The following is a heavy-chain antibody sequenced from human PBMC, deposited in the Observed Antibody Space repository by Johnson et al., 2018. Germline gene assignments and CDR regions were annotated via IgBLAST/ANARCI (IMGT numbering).Heavy chain of an antibody. CDR2: ISYDGSNT. D-gene: IGHD6-19*01. J-gene: IGHJ6*03. CDR3: AKEMGWYLGYFYYYMDV. Sequence: QVQLVQSGGGVVQPGRSLRLSCAASGFAFNTYGIHWVRQAPGKGLEWVAVISYDGSNTYYADSVKGRFTISRDNSKNMLYLEMNSLRADGTAVYYCAKEMGWYLGYFYYYMDVWGKGTTVTVSS. CDR1: GFAFNTYG. V-gene: IGHV3-30*18.